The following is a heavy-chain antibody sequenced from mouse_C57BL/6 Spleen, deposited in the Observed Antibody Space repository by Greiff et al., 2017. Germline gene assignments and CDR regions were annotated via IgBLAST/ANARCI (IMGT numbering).Heavy chain of an antibody. V-gene: IGHV1-52*01. CDR1: GYTFTRYW. CDR2: LDPSDSET. J-gene: IGHJ2*01. Sequence: QVQLQQPGAELVRPGSSVKLSFKASGYTFTRYWMHWVKQRPIQGLEWIGNLDPSDSETHYNQKFKDKATLTVDKSSGTAYMQLSSLTSEDSAVYYCARGGDYYGSSYDFDYWGQGTTLTVSS. D-gene: IGHD1-1*01. CDR3: ARGGDYYGSSYDFDY.